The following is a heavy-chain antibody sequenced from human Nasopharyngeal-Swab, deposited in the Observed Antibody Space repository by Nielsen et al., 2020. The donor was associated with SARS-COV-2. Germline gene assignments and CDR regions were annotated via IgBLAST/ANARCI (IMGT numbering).Heavy chain of an antibody. CDR3: ARDLHGDTNYYYYGMDV. CDR1: GFTFSSYG. D-gene: IGHD4-17*01. J-gene: IGHJ6*02. CDR2: IWYDGSNK. Sequence: GGSLRLSCAASGFTFSSYGMHWVRKAPGKGLEWVAVIWYDGSNKYYADSVKGRFTISRDNSKNTLYLQMNSLRAEDTAVYYCARDLHGDTNYYYYGMDVWGQGTTVTVSS. V-gene: IGHV3-33*01.